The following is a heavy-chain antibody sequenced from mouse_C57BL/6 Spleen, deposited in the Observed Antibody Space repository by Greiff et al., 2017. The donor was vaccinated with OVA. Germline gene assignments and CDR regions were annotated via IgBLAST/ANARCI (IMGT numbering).Heavy chain of an antibody. D-gene: IGHD1-1*01. J-gene: IGHJ2*01. V-gene: IGHV1-64*01. CDR3: ARSAYYYFDY. CDR1: GYTFTSYW. Sequence: QVQLQQPGAELVKPGASVKLSCKASGYTFTSYWMHWVKQRPGQGLEWIGMIHPNSGSTNYNEKFKSKATLTVDKSSSTAYMQLSSLTSEDSSVYYCARSAYYYFDYWGQGTTLTVSS. CDR2: IHPNSGST.